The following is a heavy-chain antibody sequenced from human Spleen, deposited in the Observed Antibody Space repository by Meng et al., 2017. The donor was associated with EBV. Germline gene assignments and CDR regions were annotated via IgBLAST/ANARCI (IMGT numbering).Heavy chain of an antibody. V-gene: IGHV4-34*01. CDR1: GGSFSGYY. CDR3: ARGKASAAGNDY. J-gene: IGHJ4*02. Sequence: QVQIRQWGAGLLKPSETLSLTCAVYGGSFSGYYWSWIRQPPGKGLEWIGEINLSGSTNYNPSLKSRITISVDTSNNQFSLKLSSVTAADTAVYYCARGKASAAGNDYWGQGTLVTVSS. CDR2: INLSGST. D-gene: IGHD6-13*01.